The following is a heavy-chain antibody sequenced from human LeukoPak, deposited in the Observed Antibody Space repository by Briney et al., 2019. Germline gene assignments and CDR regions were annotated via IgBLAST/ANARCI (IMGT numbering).Heavy chain of an antibody. J-gene: IGHJ3*02. CDR1: GFTFSSYA. Sequence: GGSLRLSCAASGFTFSSYAMSWVRQAPGKGLEWVSAISGSGGSTYYADSVKGRFTISRDNSKNTLYLQMNSLRAEDAAVYYCAKDFVRGRFFWSALNAFDIWGQGTMVTVSS. CDR2: ISGSGGST. CDR3: AKDFVRGRFFWSALNAFDI. V-gene: IGHV3-23*01. D-gene: IGHD3-3*01.